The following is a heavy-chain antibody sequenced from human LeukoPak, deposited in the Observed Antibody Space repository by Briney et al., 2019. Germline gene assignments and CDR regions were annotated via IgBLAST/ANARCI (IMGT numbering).Heavy chain of an antibody. D-gene: IGHD1-26*01. Sequence: GGSLRLSCAASGFTFSSYEMNWVRQAPGKGLEWVSYISDGGGTIYYADSVKGRFTISRDNAKNSLYLQMNSLRAEDTAIYYCASRVVGARFDYWGQGTLVTVSS. V-gene: IGHV3-48*03. J-gene: IGHJ4*02. CDR3: ASRVVGARFDY. CDR2: ISDGGGTI. CDR1: GFTFSSYE.